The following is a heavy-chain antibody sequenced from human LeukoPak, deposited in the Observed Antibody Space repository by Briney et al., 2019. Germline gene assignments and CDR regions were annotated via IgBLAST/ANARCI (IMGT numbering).Heavy chain of an antibody. CDR2: ISSSSSTI. CDR1: GFTFSSYA. J-gene: IGHJ4*02. V-gene: IGHV3-48*01. Sequence: HAGGSLRLSCAASGFTFSSYAMSWVRQAPGKGLEWVSYISSSSSTIYYADSVKGRFTISRDNAKNSLYLQMNSLRAEDTAVYYCARDHPNYYDSSGYFFFDYWGQGTLVTVSS. D-gene: IGHD3-22*01. CDR3: ARDHPNYYDSSGYFFFDY.